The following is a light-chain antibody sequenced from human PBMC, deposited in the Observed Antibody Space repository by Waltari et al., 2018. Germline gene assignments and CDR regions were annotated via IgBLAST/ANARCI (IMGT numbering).Light chain of an antibody. Sequence: SYVLTQPPSASVATGETARITCGGDNVGSKSVHWYQQKPGQAPLLGVYDDSAWPSGIPDRFSASNSGNTATLTISRVENGDEADYYCQVWDTTSDRVVFGGGTKLTVL. J-gene: IGLJ2*01. CDR1: NVGSKS. CDR2: DDS. V-gene: IGLV3-21*02. CDR3: QVWDTTSDRVV.